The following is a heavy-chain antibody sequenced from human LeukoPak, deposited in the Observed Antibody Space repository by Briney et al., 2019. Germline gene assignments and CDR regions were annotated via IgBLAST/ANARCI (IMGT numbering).Heavy chain of an antibody. Sequence: GGSLSLSCAASGCTFSKYWMQWVRQAPGKGPVWVSRINIDWSSTSYADSVKGRFTISRDNAKNTLYLQMNCLRTEDSAVYYCARVASLDTRGYWGQGTLVTVSS. J-gene: IGHJ4*02. V-gene: IGHV3-74*01. CDR1: GCTFSKYW. CDR3: ARVASLDTRGY. CDR2: INIDWSST. D-gene: IGHD1-1*01.